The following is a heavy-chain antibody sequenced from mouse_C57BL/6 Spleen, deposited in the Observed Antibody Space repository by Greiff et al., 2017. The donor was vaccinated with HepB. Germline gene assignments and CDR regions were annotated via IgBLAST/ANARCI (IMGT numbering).Heavy chain of an antibody. J-gene: IGHJ2*01. V-gene: IGHV1-53*01. CDR3: ARQLRLRYEDYFDY. Sequence: QVQLQQPGTELVKPGASVKLSCKASGYTFTSYWMHWVKQRPGQGLEWIGKINPSNGGTNYNEKFKSKATLTVDKSASTSYMQLSSLTSEDSAVYYCARQLRLRYEDYFDYWGQGTTLTVSS. CDR2: INPSNGGT. CDR1: GYTFTSYW. D-gene: IGHD3-2*02.